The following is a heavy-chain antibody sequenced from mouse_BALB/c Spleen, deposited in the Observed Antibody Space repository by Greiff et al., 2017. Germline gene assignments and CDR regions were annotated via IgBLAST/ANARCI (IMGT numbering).Heavy chain of an antibody. CDR2: ISYSGST. V-gene: IGHV3-2*02. CDR1: GYSITSDYA. J-gene: IGHJ2*01. CDR3: ATLTTVVAYYFDY. D-gene: IGHD1-1*01. Sequence: EVQRVESGPGLVKPSQSLSLTCTVTGYSITSDYAWNWIRQFPGNKLEWMGYISYSGSTSYNPSLKSRISITRDTSKNQFFLQLNSVTTEDTATYYCATLTTVVAYYFDYWGQGTTLTVSS.